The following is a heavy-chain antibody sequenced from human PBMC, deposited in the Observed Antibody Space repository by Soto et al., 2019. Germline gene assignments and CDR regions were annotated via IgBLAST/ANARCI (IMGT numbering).Heavy chain of an antibody. Sequence: GGSLRLSCAASGFTFDDYAMHWVRQAPGKGLEWVSGISWNSGSIGYADSVKGRFTISRDNAKNSLYLQMNSLRAEDAALYYCAKAPDPDFWSGYLAPFDYWGQGTLVTVSS. J-gene: IGHJ4*02. CDR1: GFTFDDYA. V-gene: IGHV3-9*01. CDR2: ISWNSGSI. D-gene: IGHD3-3*01. CDR3: AKAPDPDFWSGYLAPFDY.